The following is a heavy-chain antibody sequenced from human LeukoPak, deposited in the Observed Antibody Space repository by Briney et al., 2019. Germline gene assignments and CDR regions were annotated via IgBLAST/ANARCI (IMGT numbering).Heavy chain of an antibody. D-gene: IGHD4-23*01. V-gene: IGHV3-23*01. CDR3: TNGYGGHSGPIY. J-gene: IGHJ4*02. CDR1: GFTFSTFA. CDR2: IFPSGGEI. Sequence: GGSLRLSCAASGFTFSTFAMIWVRQPPGKGLEWVSSIFPSGGEIHYADSVRGRFTISRDNSKNTLYLHMNSLRAEDTAVYFCTNGYGGHSGPIYWGQGTLVPVSS.